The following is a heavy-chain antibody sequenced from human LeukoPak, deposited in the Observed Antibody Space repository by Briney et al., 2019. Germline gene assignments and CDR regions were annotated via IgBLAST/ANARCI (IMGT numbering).Heavy chain of an antibody. CDR2: INNSGST. CDR3: YREGGDPRWVDP. Sequence: SETLSLTCTVSGGSISTFYWTWIRQPAGKGLEWIGRINNSGSTNYNPSLRSRVRMSVDRSKNQFSVDLSSVTDADTAVYFCYREGGDPRWVDPWGPGTLVTVSS. J-gene: IGHJ5*02. V-gene: IGHV4-4*07. D-gene: IGHD6-25*01. CDR1: GGSISTFY.